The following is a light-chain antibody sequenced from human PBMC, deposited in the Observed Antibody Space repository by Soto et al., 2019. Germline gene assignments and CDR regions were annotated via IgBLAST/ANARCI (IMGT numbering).Light chain of an antibody. V-gene: IGKV3-15*01. CDR3: QQYNNWLWT. CDR1: QSVSSN. Sequence: EIVMTQSPATLSVSPWEGAALSSRASQSVSSNLAWYQQKPGQAPRLLIYGASTRATGIPARFSGSGSGTEFTLTISSLQAEDFAVYYCQQYNNWLWTFGQGTKV. J-gene: IGKJ1*01. CDR2: GAS.